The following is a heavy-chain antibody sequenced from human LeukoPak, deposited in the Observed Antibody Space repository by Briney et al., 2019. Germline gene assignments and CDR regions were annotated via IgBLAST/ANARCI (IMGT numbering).Heavy chain of an antibody. V-gene: IGHV3-33*01. J-gene: IGHJ4*02. Sequence: GRSLRLSCAASGFTFGTYAMHWVRQAPGKGLEWVAVMWSDGDNRYYADSVKGRLTISRDNSKNTLYLEMNSLRAEDTAVYYCVRDRCSGGSCRLFDYWGQGALVTVSS. D-gene: IGHD2-15*01. CDR2: MWSDGDNR. CDR1: GFTFGTYA. CDR3: VRDRCSGGSCRLFDY.